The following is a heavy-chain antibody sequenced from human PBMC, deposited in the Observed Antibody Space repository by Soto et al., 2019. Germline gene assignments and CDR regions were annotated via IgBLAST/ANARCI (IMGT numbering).Heavy chain of an antibody. J-gene: IGHJ4*02. CDR3: ARVFCSGTSCYDLFDY. CDR1: GGSISGYY. CDR2: IYYSGST. V-gene: IGHV4-59*08. Sequence: SETLSLTCTVSGGSISGYYWSWIRQPPGKGLEWIGYIYYSGSTNYNPSLKSRLTISIDTSKNQFSLNLSSVTAADTAVYFCARVFCSGTSCYDLFDYWGQGTLVTVSS. D-gene: IGHD2-2*01.